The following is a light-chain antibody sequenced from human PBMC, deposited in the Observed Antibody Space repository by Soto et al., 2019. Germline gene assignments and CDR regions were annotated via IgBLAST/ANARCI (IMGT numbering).Light chain of an antibody. CDR1: QSVLYSSNNRNY. CDR3: QQYYSIPYT. J-gene: IGKJ2*01. CDR2: WAS. Sequence: DIVMTQSPDSLAVSLGERTTFNCKSSQSVLYSSNNRNYLAWYQQKPGQPPKLLIYWASTRESGVPDRFSGSGSVTDFTLTISSLQAEDVAVYYCQQYYSIPYTFGQGTKLEIK. V-gene: IGKV4-1*01.